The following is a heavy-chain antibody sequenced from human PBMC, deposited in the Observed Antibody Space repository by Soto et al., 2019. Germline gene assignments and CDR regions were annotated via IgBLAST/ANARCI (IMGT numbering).Heavy chain of an antibody. CDR3: ARETVPPSYHYCDC. D-gene: IGHD2-2*01. J-gene: IGHJ4*02. CDR1: GFTVSSNY. Sequence: EVQLVETGGGLIQPGGSLRLSCAASGFTVSSNYMSWVRQAPGRGLEWVSTIFSGGTTHYADSVKGRFTISRDSSKNTLYLQMNSLRAEDTAIYYCARETVPPSYHYCDCWGQGTLVTVSS. V-gene: IGHV3-53*02. CDR2: IFSGGTT.